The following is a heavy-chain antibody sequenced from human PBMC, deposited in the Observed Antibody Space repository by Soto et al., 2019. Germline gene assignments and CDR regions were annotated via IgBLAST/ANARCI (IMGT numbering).Heavy chain of an antibody. D-gene: IGHD1-26*01. CDR1: GGSISSGGYS. CDR3: ARWELPPYYYYGMDV. Sequence: QLQLQESGSGLVKPSQTLSLTCAVSGGSISSGGYSWSWIRQPPGKGLEWIGYIYHSGSTYYNPSLKSRVTISVDRSKNQFSLKLSSVTAADTAVYYCARWELPPYYYYGMDVWGQGTTVTVSS. V-gene: IGHV4-30-2*01. CDR2: IYHSGST. J-gene: IGHJ6*02.